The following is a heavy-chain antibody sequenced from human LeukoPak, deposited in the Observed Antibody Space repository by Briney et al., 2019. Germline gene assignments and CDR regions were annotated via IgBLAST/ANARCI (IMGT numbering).Heavy chain of an antibody. J-gene: IGHJ4*02. CDR3: ARVPQGSSWPYYFDY. D-gene: IGHD6-13*01. Sequence: ASVKVSCKASGGTFSTYAISWVRQAPGQGLEWVGRIVPILGTANYAQNFQGRDTITADRSATTAYMELSSLRSEDTAVYYCARVPQGSSWPYYFDYWGQGTLVTVSS. CDR1: GGTFSTYA. V-gene: IGHV1-69*04. CDR2: IVPILGTA.